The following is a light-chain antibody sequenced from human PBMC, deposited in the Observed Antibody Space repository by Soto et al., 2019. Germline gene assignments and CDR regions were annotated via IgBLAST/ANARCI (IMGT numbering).Light chain of an antibody. Sequence: QSALTQPPSASGSPGQSLTISCTGTSSDVGFYNFVSWYQQRPGKAPKLVIYEVTKRPSGLPDRFSGSKSGSTASLTVSGLQDDDEADYYCASYAGTRLFVFGSGTKVTVL. CDR1: SSDVGFYNF. CDR2: EVT. J-gene: IGLJ1*01. CDR3: ASYAGTRLFV. V-gene: IGLV2-8*01.